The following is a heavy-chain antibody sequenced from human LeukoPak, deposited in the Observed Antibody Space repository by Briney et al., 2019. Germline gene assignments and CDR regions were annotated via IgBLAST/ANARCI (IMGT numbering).Heavy chain of an antibody. D-gene: IGHD2-8*01. Sequence: PGGSLRLSCAASGFTFSSYWMSWVRQAPGKGLGWVANIKQDGSEKYYVDSMKGRFTISRDNAKNSLYLQMNSLRAEDTAVYYCSRADCTNGVCYPYQFDYWGQGTLVTVSS. CDR3: SRADCTNGVCYPYQFDY. CDR1: GFTFSSYW. J-gene: IGHJ4*02. CDR2: IKQDGSEK. V-gene: IGHV3-7*01.